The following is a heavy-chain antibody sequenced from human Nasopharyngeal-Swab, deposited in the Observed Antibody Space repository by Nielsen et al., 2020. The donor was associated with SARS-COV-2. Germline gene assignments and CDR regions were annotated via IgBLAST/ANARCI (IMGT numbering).Heavy chain of an antibody. V-gene: IGHV3-7*03. CDR1: GFTFSSYW. J-gene: IGHJ6*03. Sequence: GESLKISCAASGFTFSSYWMSWVRQAPGKGLEWVANIKQDGSEKYYVDSVKGRFTISRDNAKNSLYLQMNSLRAEDTAVYYCAKGSYGDPVPYYYYYYMDVWGKGTTVTVSS. CDR2: IKQDGSEK. CDR3: AKGSYGDPVPYYYYYYMDV. D-gene: IGHD4-17*01.